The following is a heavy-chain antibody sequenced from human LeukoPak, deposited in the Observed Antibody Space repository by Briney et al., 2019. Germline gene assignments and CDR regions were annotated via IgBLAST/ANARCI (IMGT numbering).Heavy chain of an antibody. D-gene: IGHD6-6*01. CDR1: GLTFSSYW. V-gene: IGHV3-7*01. CDR3: AREGRRPTARPED. Sequence: GGSLRLSCAASGLTFSSYWMSWVRQAPGKGLEWVANIEQDGSEKYYVDSVKGRFTISRDNAKNSLYLQMNSLRPEDTAVYYCAREGRRPTARPEDWGQGTLVTVSS. CDR2: IEQDGSEK. J-gene: IGHJ4*02.